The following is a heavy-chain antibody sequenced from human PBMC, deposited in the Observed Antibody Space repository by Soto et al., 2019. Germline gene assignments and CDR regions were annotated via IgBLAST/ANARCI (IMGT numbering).Heavy chain of an antibody. D-gene: IGHD6-13*01. CDR2: IYYSGST. J-gene: IGHJ5*02. CDR1: GGSISSYY. CDR3: ARSPLGIAAAGYNWFDP. V-gene: IGHV4-59*08. Sequence: SETLSLTCTVSGGSISSYYWSWIRQPPGKGLEWIGYIYYSGSTNYNPPLKSRVTISVDTSKNQFSLKLSSVTAADTAVYYCARSPLGIAAAGYNWFDPWGQGTLVTVSS.